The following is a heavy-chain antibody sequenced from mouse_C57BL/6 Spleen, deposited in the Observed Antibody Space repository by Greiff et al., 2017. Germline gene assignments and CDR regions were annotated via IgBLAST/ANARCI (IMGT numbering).Heavy chain of an antibody. J-gene: IGHJ2*01. D-gene: IGHD1-1*02. CDR3: ARSGTWYYFDY. CDR2: IHPNSGST. Sequence: QVQLQQPGAELVKPGASVKLSCKASGYTFTSYWMHWVKQRPGQGLEWIGMIHPNSGSTNYNEKFKSKATLTVDKSSSTAYMQLSSLTSEDSAVYYCARSGTWYYFDYWGQGTTLTVSS. CDR1: GYTFTSYW. V-gene: IGHV1-64*01.